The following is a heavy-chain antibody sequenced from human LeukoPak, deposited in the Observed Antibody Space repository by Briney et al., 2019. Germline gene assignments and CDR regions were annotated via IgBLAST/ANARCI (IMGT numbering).Heavy chain of an antibody. CDR2: ISSSSSTI. Sequence: PGGSLRLSCAASGFTFSSYNMNWVRQAPGKGLEWASYISSSSSTIYYADSVKGRFTISRDNAKNSLYLQMNSLRAEDTAVYYCAREHGSGSYDYWGQGTLVTVSS. V-gene: IGHV3-48*01. CDR1: GFTFSSYN. J-gene: IGHJ4*02. CDR3: AREHGSGSYDY. D-gene: IGHD1-26*01.